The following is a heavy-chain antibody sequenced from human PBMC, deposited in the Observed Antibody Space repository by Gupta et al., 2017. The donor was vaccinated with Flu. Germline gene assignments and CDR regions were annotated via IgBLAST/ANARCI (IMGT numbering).Heavy chain of an antibody. V-gene: IGHV3-49*02. J-gene: IGHJ2*01. CDR2: IRSRAFGGTT. D-gene: IGHD3-3*01. CDR3: TRGPRGTIFGVVIMRYFDY. Sequence: EWVGFIRSRAFGGTTEYAASVKGRFTISRDDSKSIAYLQMDSLTTEDTGVYYCTRGPRGTIFGVVIMRYFDYWGRGTLVTVAS.